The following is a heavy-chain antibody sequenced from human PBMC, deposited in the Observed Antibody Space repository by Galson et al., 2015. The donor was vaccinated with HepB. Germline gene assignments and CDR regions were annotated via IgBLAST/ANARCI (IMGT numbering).Heavy chain of an antibody. V-gene: IGHV4-34*01. D-gene: IGHD3-22*01. CDR1: GGSFSGYY. Sequence: ETLSLTCAVYGGSFSGYYWSWIRQPPGKGLEWIGEINHSGSTNYNPSLKSRVTISADTSKNQFSLKLSSVTAADTAVYYCARERRRYYYDSSGYFDYWGQGTLVTVSS. CDR3: ARERRRYYYDSSGYFDY. J-gene: IGHJ4*02. CDR2: INHSGST.